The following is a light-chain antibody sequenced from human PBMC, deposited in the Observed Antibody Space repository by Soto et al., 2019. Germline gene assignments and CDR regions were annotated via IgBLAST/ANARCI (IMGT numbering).Light chain of an antibody. CDR3: QHYNSYSGA. V-gene: IGKV1-5*03. CDR2: KAS. CDR1: QTISSW. J-gene: IGKJ1*01. Sequence: DMQMTQSPSTLSGSVGDRVTITCRASQTISSWLAWYQQKPGKAPKLLIYKASTLKSGVPSRFSGSGSGTEFTLTISSLQPDDFATYYCQHYNSYSGAFGQGTKV.